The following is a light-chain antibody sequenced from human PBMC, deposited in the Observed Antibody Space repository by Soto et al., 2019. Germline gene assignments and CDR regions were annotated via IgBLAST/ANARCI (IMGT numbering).Light chain of an antibody. CDR1: QSGSSN. CDR3: QQYSNYQGT. Sequence: ELVMTQSPATLSVSPGERATLSCRGIQSGSSNLAWYQQKPGQAPRLLIYGTSTRSNDIPVRFSGSGSGTEFTLTSRSLKSEDAAVYYCQQYSNYQGTFGQGTKGEIK. J-gene: IGKJ1*01. CDR2: GTS. V-gene: IGKV3-15*01.